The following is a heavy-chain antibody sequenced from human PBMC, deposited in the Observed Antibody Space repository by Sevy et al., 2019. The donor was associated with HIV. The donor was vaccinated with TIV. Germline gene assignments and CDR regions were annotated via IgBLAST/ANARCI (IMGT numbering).Heavy chain of an antibody. V-gene: IGHV1-24*01. CDR1: GYNLTQLS. Sequence: ASVKVSCKVSGYNLTQLSMHWVRQAPGEGPEWMGTFDPEDGETMYAQKFQGRVIMTEDTSTDTAYMELSSLRSEDTAFYYCATTKDYYDGSGYPFDYWGQGTLVTVSS. J-gene: IGHJ4*02. CDR2: FDPEDGET. CDR3: ATTKDYYDGSGYPFDY. D-gene: IGHD3-22*01.